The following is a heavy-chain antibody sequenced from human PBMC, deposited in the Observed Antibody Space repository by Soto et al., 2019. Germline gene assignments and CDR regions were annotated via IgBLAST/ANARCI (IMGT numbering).Heavy chain of an antibody. CDR1: GGTFSSYA. CDR2: IIPIFGTT. CDR3: AREGQIAVGAYYFDY. J-gene: IGHJ4*02. Sequence: QVQLVQSGAEVKKPGSSVKVSCKASGGTFSSYAISWVRQAPGQGLEWMGGIIPIFGTTNYAQKFQGRVTITADKSTSTAYMELSSLRSEDTAVYYCAREGQIAVGAYYFDYWGQGTLVTVSS. D-gene: IGHD6-19*01. V-gene: IGHV1-69*06.